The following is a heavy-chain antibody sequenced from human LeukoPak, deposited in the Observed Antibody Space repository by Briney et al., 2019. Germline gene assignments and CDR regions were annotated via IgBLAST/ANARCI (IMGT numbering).Heavy chain of an antibody. CDR3: AKDHSQIDYGDYLPVFDY. D-gene: IGHD4-17*01. CDR2: IYYSGST. J-gene: IGHJ4*02. V-gene: IGHV4-39*07. Sequence: SETLSLTCTVSGGSISSSSYYWGWIRQPPGKGLEWIGSIYYSGSTYYNPSLKSRVTISVDTSKNQFSLKLSSVTAADTAVYYCAKDHSQIDYGDYLPVFDYWGQGTLVTVSS. CDR1: GGSISSSSYY.